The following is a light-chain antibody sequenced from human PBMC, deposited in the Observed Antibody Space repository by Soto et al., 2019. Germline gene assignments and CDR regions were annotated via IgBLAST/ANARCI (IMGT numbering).Light chain of an antibody. CDR3: SSYTTSSTYV. CDR1: SSDVGGYNY. Sequence: QLVLTQPASVSGSPGQSITISCTGTSSDVGGYNYVSWHQQHPGKVPKLMIYDVSYRPSGVSNRFSGSKSGNTASLTISGLQAEDEADYYCSSYTTSSTYVFGTGTKLTVL. CDR2: DVS. J-gene: IGLJ1*01. V-gene: IGLV2-14*01.